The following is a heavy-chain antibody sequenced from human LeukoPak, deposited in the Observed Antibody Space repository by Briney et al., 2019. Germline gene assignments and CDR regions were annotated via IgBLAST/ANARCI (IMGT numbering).Heavy chain of an antibody. D-gene: IGHD5-24*01. Sequence: GGSLRLSCAASGFTVSSNYMSWGREAPGQGLGWVSVIYSGGSTNYADSVKGRFTISRHNSKNTVYLQMNSLRGEDTAVYYCERALRRDGYNSFDYWGQGTLVTVSS. J-gene: IGHJ4*02. CDR3: ERALRRDGYNSFDY. CDR2: IYSGGST. V-gene: IGHV3-53*04. CDR1: GFTVSSNY.